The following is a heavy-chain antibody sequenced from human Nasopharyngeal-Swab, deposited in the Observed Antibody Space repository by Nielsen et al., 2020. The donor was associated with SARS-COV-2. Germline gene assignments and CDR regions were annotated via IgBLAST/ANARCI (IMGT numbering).Heavy chain of an antibody. Sequence: GESLKISCAASGFTFSSYSMNWVRQAPGKGLEWVSYISSSSSTIYYADSVKGRFTISRDNAKNSLYLQMNSLRDEDTAVYYCARARYGSGSYSFDYWGQGTLVTVSS. D-gene: IGHD3-10*01. J-gene: IGHJ4*02. CDR3: ARARYGSGSYSFDY. CDR1: GFTFSSYS. V-gene: IGHV3-48*02. CDR2: ISSSSSTI.